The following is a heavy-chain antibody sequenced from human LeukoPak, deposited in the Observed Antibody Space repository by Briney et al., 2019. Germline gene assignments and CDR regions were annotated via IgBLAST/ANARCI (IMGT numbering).Heavy chain of an antibody. D-gene: IGHD5-12*01. CDR3: ARVGYSGYALQEYYFDY. J-gene: IGHJ4*02. CDR1: GYTFTGYY. CDR2: INPNSGGT. Sequence: APVKVSCKTSGYTFTGYYMHWVRQAPGQGLEWMGWINPNSGGTNYAQKFQGRVTMTRDTSISTAYMELSRLRSDDTAVYYCARVGYSGYALQEYYFDYWGQGTLVTVSS. V-gene: IGHV1-2*02.